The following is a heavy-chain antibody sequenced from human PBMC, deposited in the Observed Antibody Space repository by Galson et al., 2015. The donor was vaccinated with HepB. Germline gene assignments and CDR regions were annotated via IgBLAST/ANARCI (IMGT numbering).Heavy chain of an antibody. V-gene: IGHV3-48*01. CDR3: AGGGKAVAGPEYFQH. CDR2: ISSSSSTI. D-gene: IGHD6-19*01. Sequence: SLRLSCAASGFTFSSYSMNWVRQAPGKGLEWVSYISSSSSTIYYADSVKGRFTISRDNAKNSLYLQMNSLRAEDTAVYYCAGGGKAVAGPEYFQHWGQGTLVTVSS. J-gene: IGHJ1*01. CDR1: GFTFSSYS.